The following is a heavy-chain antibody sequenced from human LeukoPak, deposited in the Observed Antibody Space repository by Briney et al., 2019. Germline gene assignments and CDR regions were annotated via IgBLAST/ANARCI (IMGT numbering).Heavy chain of an antibody. Sequence: GGSLRLSCAASGFTFSSYAMHWVRQAPGKGLEWVAVIWYDGSNKYYADSVKGRSTISRDNSKNTLYLQMNSLRADDTAVYYCAKVTDSSGYFPSDYWGQGTLVTVSS. V-gene: IGHV3-33*06. D-gene: IGHD3-22*01. CDR1: GFTFSSYA. CDR2: IWYDGSNK. CDR3: AKVTDSSGYFPSDY. J-gene: IGHJ4*02.